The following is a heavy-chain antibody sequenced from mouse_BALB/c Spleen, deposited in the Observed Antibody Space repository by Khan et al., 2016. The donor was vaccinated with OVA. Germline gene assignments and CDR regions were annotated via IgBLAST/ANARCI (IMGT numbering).Heavy chain of an antibody. CDR1: GYSFTGYF. Sequence: EVQLQESGPELVKPGASVKISCKASGYSFTGYFMNWVMQSHGKSLEWIGRIHPHFGEALYNPKFQDKATLTVDESSSTAHMELRSLASEDSAVYYCARVYGSDFDYWGQGTALTVSS. J-gene: IGHJ2*01. D-gene: IGHD1-1*01. CDR2: IHPHFGEA. V-gene: IGHV1-20*02. CDR3: ARVYGSDFDY.